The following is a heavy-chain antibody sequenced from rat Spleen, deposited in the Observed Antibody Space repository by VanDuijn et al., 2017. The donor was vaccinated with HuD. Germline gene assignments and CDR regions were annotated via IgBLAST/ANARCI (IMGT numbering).Heavy chain of an antibody. CDR3: TTANSGGYSELYYFDY. D-gene: IGHD1-11*01. V-gene: IGHV5-19*01. J-gene: IGHJ2*01. CDR1: GFSFSMYG. Sequence: EVQVVDHGGGLVQPGRSLKVSCAPSGFSFSMYGMAWVRQAPTKGLEWVASISPSGGISNYRESVKGRFTISRDKAKSTLYLQMDSLRSEDSATYYCTTANSGGYSELYYFDYWGQGVMVTVSS. CDR2: ISPSGGIS.